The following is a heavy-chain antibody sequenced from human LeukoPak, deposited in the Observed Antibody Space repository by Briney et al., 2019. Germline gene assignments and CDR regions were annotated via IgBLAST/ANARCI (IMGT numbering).Heavy chain of an antibody. CDR2: ISNSGDRT. CDR1: GFTFSSYA. D-gene: IGHD1-26*01. Sequence: GGSLRLSCAASGFTFSSYAMNWVRQAPGKGLEWVSTISNSGDRTYYADSVKGRFAISRDNSKNTLYLQMNSLRTEDTAVYYCAKDFVPRGGSYFPGFDYWGQGTLVIVSS. J-gene: IGHJ4*02. CDR3: AKDFVPRGGSYFPGFDY. V-gene: IGHV3-23*01.